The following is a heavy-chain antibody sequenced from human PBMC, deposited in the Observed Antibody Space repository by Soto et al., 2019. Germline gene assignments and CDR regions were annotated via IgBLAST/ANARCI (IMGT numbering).Heavy chain of an antibody. D-gene: IGHD2-8*01. CDR2: MNPDSGNT. V-gene: IGHV1-8*01. CDR1: GYTFINYD. CDR3: ARRRGSNGWFDL. Sequence: QVQLVQSGAEVKKPGASVKVSCKASGYTFINYDINWVRQAPGQGLEWVGWMNPDSGNTGYAQNFQGRVTMTGNTSISSVYMELSSLTSEVTAVYYCARRRGSNGWFDLWGQGTLVTVSS. J-gene: IGHJ5*02.